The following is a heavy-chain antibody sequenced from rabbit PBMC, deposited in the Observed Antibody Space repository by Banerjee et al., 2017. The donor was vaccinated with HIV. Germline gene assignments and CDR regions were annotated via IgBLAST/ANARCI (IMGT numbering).Heavy chain of an antibody. D-gene: IGHD4-1*01. CDR3: ARDVDSSGWGGTNL. CDR1: GIDFSSNA. CDR2: INTDKGST. Sequence: LEESGGDLVQPEGSLTLTCKASGIDFSSNAMSWVRQAPGKGLEWIACINTDKGSTDYANSVKGRFTISRDNAQNTVFLQMTSLTAADTATYFCARDVDSSGWGGTNLWGQGTLVTVS. J-gene: IGHJ4*01. V-gene: IGHV1S47*01.